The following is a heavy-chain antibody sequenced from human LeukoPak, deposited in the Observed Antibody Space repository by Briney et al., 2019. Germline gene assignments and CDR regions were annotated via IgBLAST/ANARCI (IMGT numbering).Heavy chain of an antibody. D-gene: IGHD6-13*01. CDR1: GFTFSSYW. J-gene: IGHJ4*02. V-gene: IGHV3-7*01. Sequence: GGSLRLSCAASGFTFSSYWMSWVRQAPGKGLEWVANIKQDGSEKYYVDSVKGRFTISRDNAKNSLYLQMNSLRAEDTAVYYCAKARVSSSWYLLRGYFDYWGQGTLVTVSS. CDR3: AKARVSSSWYLLRGYFDY. CDR2: IKQDGSEK.